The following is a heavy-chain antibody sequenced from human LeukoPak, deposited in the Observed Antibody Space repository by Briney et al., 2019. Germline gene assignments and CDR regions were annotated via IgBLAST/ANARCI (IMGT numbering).Heavy chain of an antibody. CDR2: ISSSSSTI. V-gene: IGHV3-48*01. CDR1: GFTFSSYS. Sequence: QTGGSLRLSCAASGFTFSSYSMNWVRQAPGKGLEWVSYISSSSSTIYYADSVKGRFTISRDNAKNSLYLQMNSLRAEDTAVYFCAKDRNIGPATYYFDYWGQGALVTVSS. CDR3: AKDRNIGPATYYFDY. J-gene: IGHJ4*02. D-gene: IGHD2-2*01.